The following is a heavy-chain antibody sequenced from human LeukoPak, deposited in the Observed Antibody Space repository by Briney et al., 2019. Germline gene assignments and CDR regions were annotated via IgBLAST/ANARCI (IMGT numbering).Heavy chain of an antibody. V-gene: IGHV3-23*01. CDR3: ATLSDAVAAAGTRNY. CDR2: ISGSGGST. D-gene: IGHD6-13*01. Sequence: GGSLRLSCEASGFTFTTYAMSWVRQAPGMGLEWVSVISGSGGSTYYADSVKGRFTISRDNSKNTLYLQMSSLRAEDTAVYYCATLSDAVAAAGTRNYWGQGTLVTVSS. CDR1: GFTFTTYA. J-gene: IGHJ4*02.